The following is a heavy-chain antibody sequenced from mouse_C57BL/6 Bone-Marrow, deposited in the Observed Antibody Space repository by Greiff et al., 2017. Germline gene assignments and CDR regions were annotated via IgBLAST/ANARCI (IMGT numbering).Heavy chain of an antibody. CDR2: IYPRSGNT. V-gene: IGHV1-81*01. CDR1: GYTFTSYG. CDR3: ARHLRSYAMDY. Sequence: QVQLKQSGAELARPGASVKLSCKASGYTFTSYGISWVKQRTGQGLEWIGEIYPRSGNTYYNEKFKGKATLTADKSSSTAYMELRSLTSEDSAVYFCARHLRSYAMDYWGQGTSVTVSS. J-gene: IGHJ4*01. D-gene: IGHD1-1*01.